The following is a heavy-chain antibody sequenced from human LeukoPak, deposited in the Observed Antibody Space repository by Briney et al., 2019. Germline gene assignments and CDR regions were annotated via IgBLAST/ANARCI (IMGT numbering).Heavy chain of an antibody. CDR1: GYTFTGYY. J-gene: IGHJ3*02. CDR3: ARDPYDYVWGSYRYHAFDI. Sequence: GASVKVSCKASGYTFTGYYMHWMRQAPGQGLEWMGWINPNSGGTNYAQKFQGRVTMTRDTSISTAYMELSRLRSDDTAVYYCARDPYDYVWGSYRYHAFDIWGQGTMVTVSS. D-gene: IGHD3-16*02. CDR2: INPNSGGT. V-gene: IGHV1-2*02.